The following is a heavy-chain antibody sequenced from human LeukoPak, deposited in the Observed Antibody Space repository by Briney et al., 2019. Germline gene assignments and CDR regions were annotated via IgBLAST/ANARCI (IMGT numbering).Heavy chain of an antibody. J-gene: IGHJ4*02. Sequence: GESLKISCKGSGYSFTSYWIGWVRQMPGKGLEWMGIIFPGDSDTRYSPSFQGQVTISADKSISTAYLQWSSLKASDTAMYYCARTLGWDDFWSGLIWTFDYWGQGTLVTVSS. D-gene: IGHD3-3*01. V-gene: IGHV5-51*01. CDR1: GYSFTSYW. CDR2: IFPGDSDT. CDR3: ARTLGWDDFWSGLIWTFDY.